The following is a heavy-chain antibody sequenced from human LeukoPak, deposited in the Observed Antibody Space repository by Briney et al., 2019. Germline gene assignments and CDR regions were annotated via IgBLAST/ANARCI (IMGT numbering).Heavy chain of an antibody. Sequence: PSETLSLTCTVSGGSISSYYWSWIRQPAGKGLEWIGRIYTSGSTNYNPSLKSRVTMSADTSKNQFSLKLSSVTAADTAVYYCARDDSGYSYGTFDYWGQGTLVTVSS. J-gene: IGHJ4*02. CDR1: GGSISSYY. CDR2: IYTSGST. CDR3: ARDDSGYSYGTFDY. V-gene: IGHV4-4*07. D-gene: IGHD5-18*01.